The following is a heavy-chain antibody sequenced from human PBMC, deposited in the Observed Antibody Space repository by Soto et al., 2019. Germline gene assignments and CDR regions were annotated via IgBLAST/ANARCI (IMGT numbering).Heavy chain of an antibody. CDR2: IIPIFGTA. D-gene: IGHD5-18*01. CDR1: GGTFSSYA. Sequence: SVKVSCKASGGTFSSYAISWVRQAPGQGLEWMGGIIPIFGTANYAQKFQGRVTITADESTSTAYMELSSLRSEDTAVYYCARGQEYSYCYLVPFDYWGQGTLVTVSS. V-gene: IGHV1-69*13. CDR3: ARGQEYSYCYLVPFDY. J-gene: IGHJ4*02.